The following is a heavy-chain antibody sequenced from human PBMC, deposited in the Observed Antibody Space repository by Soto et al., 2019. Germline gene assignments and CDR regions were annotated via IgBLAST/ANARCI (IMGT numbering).Heavy chain of an antibody. J-gene: IGHJ4*03. CDR2: INPKNGDT. V-gene: IGHV1-2*02. Sequence: ASVKVSCKSSGYTFIGFSLHWVRQAPGQGLEWMGWINPKNGDTYYAQKFQGRVTMTRDTSINTVYMELNSLKSDDTAVYYCSKGRWTVGHCSGGSCYGGIDFWGQGTMVTVSS. CDR3: SKGRWTVGHCSGGSCYGGIDF. CDR1: GYTFIGFS. D-gene: IGHD2-15*01.